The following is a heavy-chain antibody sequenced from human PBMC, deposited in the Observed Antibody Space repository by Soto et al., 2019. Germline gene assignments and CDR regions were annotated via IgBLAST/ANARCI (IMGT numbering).Heavy chain of an antibody. V-gene: IGHV3-20*04. CDR1: GFTVSSNY. Sequence: AGGSLRLSCAASGFTVSSNYMSWVRQAPGKGLEWVSGINWNGGSTGYADSVKGRFTISRDNAKNSLYLQMNSLRAEDTALYYCARLYSSGWYGPGRYWGQGTLVTVSS. J-gene: IGHJ4*02. D-gene: IGHD6-19*01. CDR2: INWNGGST. CDR3: ARLYSSGWYGPGRY.